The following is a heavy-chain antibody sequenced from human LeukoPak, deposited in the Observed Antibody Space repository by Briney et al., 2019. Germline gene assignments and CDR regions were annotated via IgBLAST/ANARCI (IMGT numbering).Heavy chain of an antibody. CDR1: GGSFSAFY. J-gene: IGHJ3*02. CDR3: ARGAIVEAFDI. CDR2: INQSGTT. V-gene: IGHV4-34*01. D-gene: IGHD3-16*02. Sequence: SETLSLTCGVHGGSFSAFYWIWIRQPPGKGLEWIGEINQSGTTTYNPSLMSRVSISVDTSKNQFSLKLSSVTAADTAVYYCARGAIVEAFDIWGQGTMVTVSS.